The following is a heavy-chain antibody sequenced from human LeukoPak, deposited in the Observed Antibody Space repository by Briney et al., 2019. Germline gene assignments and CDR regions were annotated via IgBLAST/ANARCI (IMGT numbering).Heavy chain of an antibody. V-gene: IGHV1-18*01. Sequence: ASVKVSCKASGYTFTSYGISWVRQAPGQGLEWMGWISVYNGNTNYAQKLQGRVTMTTDTSTSTAYMELRSLRSDDTAVYYCASSYCSGGTCYAHDAFDIWGQGTMVTVSS. CDR3: ASSYCSGGTCYAHDAFDI. CDR1: GYTFTSYG. CDR2: ISVYNGNT. D-gene: IGHD2-15*01. J-gene: IGHJ3*02.